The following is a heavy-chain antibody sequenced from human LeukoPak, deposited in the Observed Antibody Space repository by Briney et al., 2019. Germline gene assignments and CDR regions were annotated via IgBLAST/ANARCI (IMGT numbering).Heavy chain of an antibody. CDR2: INHSGST. D-gene: IGHD3-22*01. CDR1: GGSFSGYY. V-gene: IGHV4-34*01. Sequence: SETLSLTCAVYGGSFSGYYWSWIRQPPGKGLEWIGEINHSGSTNYNPSLKSRVTISVDTSKNQFSLKLSSVTAADTAVYYCARGPRITMIVVVIGSRDYYYGMDVWGQGTTVTVSS. CDR3: ARGPRITMIVVVIGSRDYYYGMDV. J-gene: IGHJ6*02.